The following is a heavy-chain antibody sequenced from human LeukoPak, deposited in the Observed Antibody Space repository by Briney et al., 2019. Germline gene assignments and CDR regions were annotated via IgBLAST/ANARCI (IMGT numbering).Heavy chain of an antibody. CDR1: GGSVTSYY. J-gene: IGHJ5*02. Sequence: SETLSLTCTVSGGSVTSYYWGWIRQPPGKGLEWIGSIYHSGSTYYNPSLKSRVTISVDTSKNQFSLKLSSVTAADTAVYYCARQDDYGDYSLDPWGQGTLVTVSS. D-gene: IGHD4-17*01. CDR2: IYHSGST. V-gene: IGHV4-38-2*02. CDR3: ARQDDYGDYSLDP.